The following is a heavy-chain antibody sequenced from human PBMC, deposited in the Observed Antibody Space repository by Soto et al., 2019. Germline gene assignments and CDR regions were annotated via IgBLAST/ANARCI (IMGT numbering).Heavy chain of an antibody. Sequence: EVQLAESGGGLVQPGGSLRLSCAASGFTFSGHWMHWVRQAPGKGLVWLSRINSGGSRTNYADSVKGRFTISRDNAKNTFYLEMNSLRVEDTAVYYCARGICSGDTCFFGGTNWGQGTLVTVSS. CDR1: GFTFSGHW. CDR2: INSGGSRT. J-gene: IGHJ4*02. D-gene: IGHD2-15*01. CDR3: ARGICSGDTCFFGGTN. V-gene: IGHV3-74*01.